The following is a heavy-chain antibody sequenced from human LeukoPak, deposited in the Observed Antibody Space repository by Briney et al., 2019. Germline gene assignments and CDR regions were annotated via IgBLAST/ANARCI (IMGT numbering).Heavy chain of an antibody. CDR2: IYYSGNT. Sequence: SETLSLTCTVSGVSISSSNSYWGWIRQPPGKGLEWIGSIYYSGNTYYNASLKSQVSISIDTSKNQFSMRLTSVTAADTAGYYCARHRSGSLQSSFDYWGQGTLVTVSS. D-gene: IGHD5-24*01. J-gene: IGHJ4*02. V-gene: IGHV4-39*01. CDR1: GVSISSSNSY. CDR3: ARHRSGSLQSSFDY.